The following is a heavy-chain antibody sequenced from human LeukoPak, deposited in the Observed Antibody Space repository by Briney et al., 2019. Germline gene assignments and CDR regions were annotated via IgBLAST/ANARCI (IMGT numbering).Heavy chain of an antibody. CDR3: ARGRVYCSGGSYYYYYGMDV. CDR1: GYTFTSYD. Sequence: ASVKVSCKASGYTFTSYDINWVRQATGQGLEWMGWMNPNSGNTGYAQKFQGRVTMTRNASISTAYMELSSLRSEDTAVYYCARGRVYCSGGSYYYYYGMDVWGQGTTVTVSS. CDR2: MNPNSGNT. V-gene: IGHV1-8*01. J-gene: IGHJ6*02. D-gene: IGHD2-15*01.